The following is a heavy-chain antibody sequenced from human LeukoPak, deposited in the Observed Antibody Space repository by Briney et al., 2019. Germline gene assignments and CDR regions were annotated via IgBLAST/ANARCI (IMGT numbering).Heavy chain of an antibody. CDR3: AMGTTVTPPGAFDI. D-gene: IGHD4-17*01. CDR2: IIPIFGTA. Sequence: SVKVSCKSSGCTFSSYPISWVRQAPGQGLDWMGGIIPIFGTANYAQKFKGRVTITADESTNTAYMALSSLRSEDTSVYYCAMGTTVTPPGAFDIWGQGTMVTVSS. CDR1: GCTFSSYP. J-gene: IGHJ3*02. V-gene: IGHV1-69*13.